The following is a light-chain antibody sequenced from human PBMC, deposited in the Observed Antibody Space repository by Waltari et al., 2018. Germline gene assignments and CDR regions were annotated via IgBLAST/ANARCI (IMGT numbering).Light chain of an antibody. CDR3: AAWDDSLNGHWV. V-gene: IGLV1-44*01. Sequence: QSVLTQPPSASGTPGQRVTISCSRSRSNIGGNTVNWYQQLPGTAPKLLIYSNNQRPSGVPDRFSGSKSGTSASLAISGLQSEDEADYYCAAWDDSLNGHWVFGGGTKLTVL. CDR2: SNN. J-gene: IGLJ3*02. CDR1: RSNIGGNT.